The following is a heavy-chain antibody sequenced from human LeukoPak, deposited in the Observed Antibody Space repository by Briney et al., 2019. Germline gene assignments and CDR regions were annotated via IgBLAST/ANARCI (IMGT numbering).Heavy chain of an antibody. CDR2: IYYSGST. D-gene: IGHD5-12*01. V-gene: IGHV4-59*01. J-gene: IGHJ4*02. CDR3: ARKYGYSGYDPFDY. CDR1: GGSISSYY. Sequence: SETLSLTCTVPGGSISSYYWSWIRQPPGKGLEWIGYIYYSGSTNYNPSLKSRVTISVDTSKNQFSLKLSSVTAADTAVYYCARKYGYSGYDPFDYWGQGTLVTVSS.